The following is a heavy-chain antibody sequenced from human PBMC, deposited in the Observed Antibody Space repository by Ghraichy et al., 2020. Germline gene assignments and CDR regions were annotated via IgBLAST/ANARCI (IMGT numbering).Heavy chain of an antibody. CDR1: GGSISRNN. D-gene: IGHD2-15*01. CDR3: TRVGPGYCSGGGCYSGYFDY. J-gene: IGHJ4*02. Sequence: SETLSLTYTVSGGSISRNNWSWLRQPPGKGLEWIGYIDDSGSANYNASLKSRVAISVDTSKNQFSLKVTSVTAADTAVYYCTRVGPGYCSGGGCYSGYFDYWGQGTLVTVSS. CDR2: IDDSGSA. V-gene: IGHV4-59*01.